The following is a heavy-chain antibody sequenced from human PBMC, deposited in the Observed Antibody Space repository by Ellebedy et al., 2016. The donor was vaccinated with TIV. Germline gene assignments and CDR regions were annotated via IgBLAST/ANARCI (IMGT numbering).Heavy chain of an antibody. CDR3: ARDYPGDGNNY. D-gene: IGHD2-15*01. V-gene: IGHV1-18*01. J-gene: IGHJ4*02. Sequence: ASVKVSCKASGYTFTSYGISWVRQAPGQGLEWMGWISAYNGNTNYAQKLQGRVTMTRDRSTRTVYMELSSLRSEDTAVYYCARDYPGDGNNYWGQGTLVTVSS. CDR2: ISAYNGNT. CDR1: GYTFTSYG.